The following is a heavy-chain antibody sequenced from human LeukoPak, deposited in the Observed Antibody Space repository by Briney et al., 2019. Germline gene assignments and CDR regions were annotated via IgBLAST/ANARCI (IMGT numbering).Heavy chain of an antibody. CDR2: ISPDSNYK. J-gene: IGHJ1*01. CDR1: GFTFSTYS. D-gene: IGHD4-17*01. Sequence: PGGSLRLSCAASGFTFSTYSMNWLRLAPGKGLEWVSSISPDSNYKYYVDSVKGRFTISRDNAKSSLYLQMNGLRAEDTAVYYCARPPDYGDTGEYFQHWGQGTLVTVSS. CDR3: ARPPDYGDTGEYFQH. V-gene: IGHV3-21*01.